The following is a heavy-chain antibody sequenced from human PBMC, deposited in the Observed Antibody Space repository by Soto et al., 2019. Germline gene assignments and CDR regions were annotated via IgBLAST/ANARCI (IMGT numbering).Heavy chain of an antibody. Sequence: QVQLMQSGAEVKKPGASVKASCKASGYTFTTSPIHWVRQAPGQRLEWMGWINAANGNAKYSQKFQGRVTITRDTPASTAYMELSGLRSEDTAVYYCATPSPLCAGDAGGCEFQHWGQGTLVTVSS. J-gene: IGHJ1*01. CDR1: GYTFTTSP. D-gene: IGHD2-21*02. CDR3: ATPSPLCAGDAGGCEFQH. V-gene: IGHV1-3*01. CDR2: INAANGNA.